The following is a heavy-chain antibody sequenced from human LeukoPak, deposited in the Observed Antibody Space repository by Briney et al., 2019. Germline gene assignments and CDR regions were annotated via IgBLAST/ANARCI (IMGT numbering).Heavy chain of an antibody. D-gene: IGHD6-19*01. J-gene: IGHJ3*02. Sequence: GGSLRLSCTASGFTFGDYAMSWVRQAPGKGLEWVGFIRSKTYGGTTEYAASVKGRFIISRDDSKSIAYLQMNSLKTEDTAVYYCTRGSGSSGWYGAFDIWGQGTMVTVSS. CDR1: GFTFGDYA. CDR2: IRSKTYGGTT. CDR3: TRGSGSSGWYGAFDI. V-gene: IGHV3-49*04.